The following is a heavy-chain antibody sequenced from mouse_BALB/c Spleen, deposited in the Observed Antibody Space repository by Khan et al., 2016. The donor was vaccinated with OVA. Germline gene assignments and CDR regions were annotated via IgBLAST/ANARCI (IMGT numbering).Heavy chain of an antibody. Sequence: QVQLKQSGAELARPGASVRMSCKASGYTFTSNTMHWVKKRPGQGLEWIGYINPRSGYTNFNQNFKDKATLTADQSSSTAYMQLSSLTSEDSAVYYCARLTTGYTRDYWGQGTSVTVSS. CDR3: ARLTTGYTRDY. CDR1: GYTFTSNT. V-gene: IGHV1-4*01. D-gene: IGHD2-12*01. J-gene: IGHJ4*01. CDR2: INPRSGYT.